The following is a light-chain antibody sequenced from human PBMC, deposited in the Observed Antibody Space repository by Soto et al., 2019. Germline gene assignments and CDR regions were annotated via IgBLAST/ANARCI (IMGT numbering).Light chain of an antibody. CDR3: QQINSYPRT. Sequence: DIQLTQSPSFLSASVGDRVTITCRASHGISNYLAWYQQKPGKAPKLLIYVASTLQSGVPSRFSGSGSGTEFTLTISSLRPEDFATYYCQQINSYPRTFGGGTKVDIK. CDR1: HGISNY. CDR2: VAS. V-gene: IGKV1-9*01. J-gene: IGKJ4*01.